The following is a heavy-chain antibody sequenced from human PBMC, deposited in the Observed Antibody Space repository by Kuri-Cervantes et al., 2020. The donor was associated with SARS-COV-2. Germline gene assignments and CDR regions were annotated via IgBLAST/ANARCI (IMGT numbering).Heavy chain of an antibody. CDR2: IYYSGST. CDR3: ARAAAGDLFDY. CDR1: GGSISSSRYY. Sequence: ESLKISCTVSGGSISSSRYYWSWIRQPPGKGLEWIGYIYYSGSTNYNPSLKSRVTIPVDTSKNQFSLKLSSVTAADTAVYYCARAAAGDLFDYWGQGTLVTVSS. J-gene: IGHJ4*02. V-gene: IGHV4-61*05. D-gene: IGHD6-13*01.